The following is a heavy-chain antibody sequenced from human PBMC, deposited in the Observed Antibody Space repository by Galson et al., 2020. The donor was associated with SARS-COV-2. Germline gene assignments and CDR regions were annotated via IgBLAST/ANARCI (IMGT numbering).Heavy chain of an antibody. CDR3: AKDLVVLVPHDPEFNY. D-gene: IGHD3-16*01. CDR2: ISGSGSRI. Sequence: GGSLRLSCAASGFVFSNYAMNWVRQTPGRGLEWVAGISGSGSRIYYADSVKGRFTISRDNAKNTLYLQMNSLRADDAAIYYCAKDLVVLVPHDPEFNYWGQGTLVTVSS. CDR1: GFVFSNYA. J-gene: IGHJ4*02. V-gene: IGHV3-23*01.